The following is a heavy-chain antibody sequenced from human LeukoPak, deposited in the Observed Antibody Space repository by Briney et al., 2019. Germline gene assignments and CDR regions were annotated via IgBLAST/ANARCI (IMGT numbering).Heavy chain of an antibody. V-gene: IGHV3-66*01. Sequence: PGGSLRLSCAASGFTVSSNYMSWVRQAPGKGLEWVSVIYSGGSTYYADSVKGRFTISRDNSKNTLYLQMNSLRAEDTAVYYCARGGVGDIVVVVAATGDAFDIWGQGTRVTVSS. J-gene: IGHJ3*02. CDR3: ARGGVGDIVVVVAATGDAFDI. CDR1: GFTVSSNY. D-gene: IGHD2-15*01. CDR2: IYSGGST.